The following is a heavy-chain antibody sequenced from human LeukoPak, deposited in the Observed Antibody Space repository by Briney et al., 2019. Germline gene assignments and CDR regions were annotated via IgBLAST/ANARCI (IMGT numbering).Heavy chain of an antibody. J-gene: IGHJ4*02. D-gene: IGHD3-22*01. CDR1: GFTFSSYS. V-gene: IGHV3-21*01. CDR2: ISSSSYI. Sequence: GGSLRLSCAASGFTFSSYSMNWVRQAPGKGLEWVSSISSSSYIYYADSVKGRFTISRDNPKNSLYLQMNSLRAEDTAVYYCARDPDYYDSSGYCDYWGQGTLVTVSS. CDR3: ARDPDYYDSSGYCDY.